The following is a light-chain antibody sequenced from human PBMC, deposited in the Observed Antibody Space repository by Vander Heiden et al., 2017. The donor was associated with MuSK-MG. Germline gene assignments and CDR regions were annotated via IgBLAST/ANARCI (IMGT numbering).Light chain of an antibody. J-gene: IGKJ5*01. V-gene: IGKV3-11*01. CDR3: QQRSNWPIT. CDR1: QSVSTY. Sequence: EIVLTQSPATLPLSPGERATLSCTASQSVSTYLAWYQQKPGQAPRLLIYDASDRATGIPARFSGSGSGTDFTLTISSLEPEDFAVYYCQQRSNWPITFGQGTRLEIK. CDR2: DAS.